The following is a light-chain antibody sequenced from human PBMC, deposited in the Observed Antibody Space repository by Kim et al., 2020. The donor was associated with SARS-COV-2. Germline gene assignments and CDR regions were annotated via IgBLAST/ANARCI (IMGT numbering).Light chain of an antibody. CDR1: NIGAER. Sequence: APGKTAIIPCGEDNIGAERVYWYQKKPGQAPVLVILMDSDRPSVIPERFSGSNSGNTASLTISRVEAGDEADYYCNSRDTNDNVVFGGGTQLTVL. CDR2: MDS. J-gene: IGLJ2*01. CDR3: NSRDTNDNVV. V-gene: IGLV3-21*01.